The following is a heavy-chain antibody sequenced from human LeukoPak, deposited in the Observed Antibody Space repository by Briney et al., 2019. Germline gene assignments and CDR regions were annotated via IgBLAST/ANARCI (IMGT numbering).Heavy chain of an antibody. CDR3: ARDRYDFWSGYLPTDYYGMDV. CDR1: GGTFSSYA. V-gene: IGHV1-69*13. J-gene: IGHJ6*02. CDR2: IIPIFGTA. D-gene: IGHD3-3*01. Sequence: GASVKVSCKASGGTFSSYAISWVRQAPGQGLEWMGGIIPIFGTANYAQKFQGRVTITADESTSTAYMALSSLRSEDTGVYYCARDRYDFWSGYLPTDYYGMDVWGQGTTVTVSS.